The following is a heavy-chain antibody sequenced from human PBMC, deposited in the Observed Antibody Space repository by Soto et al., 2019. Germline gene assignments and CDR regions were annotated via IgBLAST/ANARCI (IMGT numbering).Heavy chain of an antibody. J-gene: IGHJ4*02. V-gene: IGHV1-46*01. CDR2: INPSDGST. CDR1: GYTFTSYY. CDR3: AAGAISVTGVAISRGYGY. Sequence: ASVKVSCKASGYTFTSYYLHWVRQAPGQGLEWMGVINPSDGSTIYAQKFQGRVTMTRDTSTSTVYMEVDSLRFEDTAVYYCAAGAISVTGVAISRGYGYWGQGTLVTVSS. D-gene: IGHD3-22*01.